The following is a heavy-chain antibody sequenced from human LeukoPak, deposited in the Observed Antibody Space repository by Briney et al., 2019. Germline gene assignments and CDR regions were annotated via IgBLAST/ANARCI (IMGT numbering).Heavy chain of an antibody. J-gene: IGHJ6*03. V-gene: IGHV3-23*01. D-gene: IGHD1-1*01. CDR1: GFTFSTYG. CDR3: AKNIRQLGSFYYYMDV. Sequence: GGSLRLSCAASGFTFSTYGIHWVRQAPGKGPEWVSAISGTGANTFYADSVKGRFTISRDNSKNTLYLQMNSLRAEDTAIYYCAKNIRQLGSFYYYMDVWGKGTTVTVSS. CDR2: ISGTGANT.